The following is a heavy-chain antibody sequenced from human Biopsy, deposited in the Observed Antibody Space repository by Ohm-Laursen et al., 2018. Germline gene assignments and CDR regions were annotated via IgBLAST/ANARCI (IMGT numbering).Heavy chain of an antibody. V-gene: IGHV4-59*01. CDR2: MYYNEGT. CDR3: ATGGQWPKPYLNWFDP. CDR1: GASITSYY. Sequence: ETLSLTCTVSGASITSYYWSWIRQPPGKGLEYIGYMYYNEGTNYNPSLKSRVTISVDTSKNQFSLKLISVTPADTAVYYCATGGQWPKPYLNWFDPWGQGTLGTVSS. D-gene: IGHD6-19*01. J-gene: IGHJ5*02.